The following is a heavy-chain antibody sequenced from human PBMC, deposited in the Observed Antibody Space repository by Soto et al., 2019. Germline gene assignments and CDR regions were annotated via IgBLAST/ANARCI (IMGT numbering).Heavy chain of an antibody. CDR3: AREIDPQYYYDSSGYYYWSYYGMDV. Sequence: GGSLRLSCAASGFTFSSYAMHWVRQAPGKGLEWVAVISYDGSNKYYADSVKGRFTISRDNSKNTLYLQMNSLRAEDTAVYYCAREIDPQYYYDSSGYYYWSYYGMDVWGQGTTVTVSS. CDR2: ISYDGSNK. V-gene: IGHV3-30-3*01. CDR1: GFTFSSYA. J-gene: IGHJ6*02. D-gene: IGHD3-22*01.